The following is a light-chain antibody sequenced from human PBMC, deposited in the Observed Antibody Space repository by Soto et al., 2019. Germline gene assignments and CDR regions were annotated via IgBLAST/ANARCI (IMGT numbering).Light chain of an antibody. Sequence: EIVLTQSPGTLSLSPGERATLSCRASQSVSSSYLAWYQQKPGQAPRLLIYGASSRATGIPDRFSGSGSGTDFTLNISRLEPEDFAVDYCHQYGSSPLTFGGGTKVEIK. J-gene: IGKJ4*01. CDR1: QSVSSSY. CDR2: GAS. CDR3: HQYGSSPLT. V-gene: IGKV3-20*01.